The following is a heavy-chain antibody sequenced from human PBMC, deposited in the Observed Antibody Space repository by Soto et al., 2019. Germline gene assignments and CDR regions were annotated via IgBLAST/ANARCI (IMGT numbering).Heavy chain of an antibody. CDR1: GSSFSYYY. CDR2: ITSSSSYT. CDR3: TGGQDNLAVNFDY. Sequence: PGGSQRVSCAASGSSFSYYYMSWIRQSPGKGLEWLSYITSSSSYTHYADSVKGRFTISRDNAKNSLYLQMNSLRAEDTAVYYCTGGQDNLAVNFDYWGQGTPVTVSS. J-gene: IGHJ4*02. D-gene: IGHD1-1*01. V-gene: IGHV3-11*03.